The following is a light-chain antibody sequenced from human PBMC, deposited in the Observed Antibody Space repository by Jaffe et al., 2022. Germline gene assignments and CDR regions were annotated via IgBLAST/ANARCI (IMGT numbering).Light chain of an antibody. CDR1: VLSKQY. CDR2: KHS. V-gene: IGLV3-25*03. CDR3: QSADISATSVL. J-gene: IGLJ3*02. Sequence: SDELTQPPSVSLSPGQTARITCSGDVLSKQYAYWYQQKPGQAPAVVIYKHSERPSGIPERFSGSISGTTVTLTISGVQAEDEADYYCQSADISATSVLFGGGTHLTVL.